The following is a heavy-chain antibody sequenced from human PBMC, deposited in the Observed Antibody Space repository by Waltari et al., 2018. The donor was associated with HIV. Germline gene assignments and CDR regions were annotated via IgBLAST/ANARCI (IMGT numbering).Heavy chain of an antibody. Sequence: QVQLQESGPGLLKPSQTLSLTCTVSGGSISSASYYWTWIRQSAGKGLEWIGRIYTSGSTSYNPSLKSRVSISIDTSRNQFSLKLTSVTAADTAVYYCARDDLGSGWLFDYWGPGTLVTVSS. CDR3: ARDDLGSGWLFDY. D-gene: IGHD6-19*01. CDR1: GGSISSASYY. CDR2: IYTSGST. J-gene: IGHJ4*02. V-gene: IGHV4-61*02.